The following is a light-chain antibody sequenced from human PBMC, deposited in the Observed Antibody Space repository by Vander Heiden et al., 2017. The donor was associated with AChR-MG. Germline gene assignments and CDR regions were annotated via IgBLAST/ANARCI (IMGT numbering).Light chain of an antibody. CDR3: QQYGTSPQT. J-gene: IGKJ2*01. CDR2: GAS. CDR1: QSVSSSY. Sequence: EIVLTQSPDTLSLSPGERATLSCRASQSVSSSYLAWYQQKPGQPPRLLIYGASTRATGIPDRFSGSESGTDFTLTISRLEPEDFAVYYCQQYGTSPQTFGQGTKLEIK. V-gene: IGKV3-20*01.